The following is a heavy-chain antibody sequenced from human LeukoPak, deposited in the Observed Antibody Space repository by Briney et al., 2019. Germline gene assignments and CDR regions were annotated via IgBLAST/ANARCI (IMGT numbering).Heavy chain of an antibody. Sequence: PSETLSLTCSVSGGSISSGSYYWSWIRQPPGKGLEWIGEINHSGSTNYNPSLKSRVTISVDTSKNQFSLKLSSVTAADTAVYYCARHLKAAAIDYWGQGTLVTVSS. CDR1: GGSISSGSYY. CDR2: INHSGST. D-gene: IGHD6-13*01. CDR3: ARHLKAAAIDY. V-gene: IGHV4-39*01. J-gene: IGHJ4*02.